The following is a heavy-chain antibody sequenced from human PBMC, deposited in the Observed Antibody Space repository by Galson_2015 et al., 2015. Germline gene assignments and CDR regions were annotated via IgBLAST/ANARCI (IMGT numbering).Heavy chain of an antibody. J-gene: IGHJ6*03. CDR3: AKDWLDYYYMDV. Sequence: SLRLSCAASGFTFSSYGMHWVRQAPGKGLEWVAVISYDGSNKYYADSVKGRFTISRDNSKNTLYLQMNSLRAEDTAVYYCAKDWLDYYYMDVWGKGTTVTVSS. V-gene: IGHV3-30*18. D-gene: IGHD6-19*01. CDR1: GFTFSSYG. CDR2: ISYDGSNK.